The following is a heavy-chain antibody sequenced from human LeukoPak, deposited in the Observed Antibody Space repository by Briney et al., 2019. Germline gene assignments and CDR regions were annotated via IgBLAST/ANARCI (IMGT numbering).Heavy chain of an antibody. CDR2: INHSGST. CDR1: GGSFSGYY. V-gene: IGHV4-34*01. D-gene: IGHD6-13*01. CDR3: ARVEGSSWYRY. J-gene: IGHJ4*02. Sequence: SETLSLTCAVYGGSFSGYYWSWIRQPPGKGLEWIGEINHSGSTNYNPSLKSRVTISVDMSKNQFSLKLSSVTAADTAVYYCARVEGSSWYRYWGQGTLVTVSS.